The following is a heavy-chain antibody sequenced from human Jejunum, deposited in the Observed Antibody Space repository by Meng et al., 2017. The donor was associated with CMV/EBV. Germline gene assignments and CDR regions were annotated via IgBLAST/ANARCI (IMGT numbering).Heavy chain of an antibody. Sequence: SGFTFSNAWMTWVSQAPGKGLEWVGRIKTKTDFGKIDYATAVEGRFTISRDDSKNTLYVEMSSLKTEDTAVYYCTTARSYGSSDYWGQGTLVTVSS. D-gene: IGHD6-6*01. V-gene: IGHV3-15*01. CDR3: TTARSYGSSDY. J-gene: IGHJ4*02. CDR1: GFTFSNAW. CDR2: IKTKTDFGKI.